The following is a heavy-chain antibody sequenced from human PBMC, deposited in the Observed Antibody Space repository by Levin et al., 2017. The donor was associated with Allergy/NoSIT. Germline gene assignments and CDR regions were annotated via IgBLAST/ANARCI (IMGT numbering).Heavy chain of an antibody. CDR2: IWYDGSNK. CDR1: GFTFSSYG. D-gene: IGHD4-17*01. J-gene: IGHJ3*02. CDR3: ARDLLWMSTVTNAFDI. Sequence: GGSLRLSCAASGFTFSSYGMHWVRQAPGKGLEWVAVIWYDGSNKYYADSVKGRFTISRDNSKNTLYLQMNSLRAEDTAVYYCARDLLWMSTVTNAFDIWGQGTMVTVSS. V-gene: IGHV3-33*01.